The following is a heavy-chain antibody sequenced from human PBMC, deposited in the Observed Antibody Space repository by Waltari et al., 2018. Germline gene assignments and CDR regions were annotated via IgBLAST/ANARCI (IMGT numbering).Heavy chain of an antibody. CDR1: GYNFTNFY. CDR2: IHPGGGDT. J-gene: IGHJ4*02. Sequence: QVQLVQSGAELKNPGASVRVSCKTSGYNFTNFYFHWVRQAPGQGLEWMGWIHPGGGDTNYAQKFQGRVTLTRDTSIDTAYLELNGLTSDDTAIYYCARDHNWGPDYWGQGTLVTVSS. V-gene: IGHV1-2*02. D-gene: IGHD7-27*01. CDR3: ARDHNWGPDY.